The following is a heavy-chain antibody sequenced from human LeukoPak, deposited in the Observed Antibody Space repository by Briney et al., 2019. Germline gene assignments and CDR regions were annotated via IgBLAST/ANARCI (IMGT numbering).Heavy chain of an antibody. CDR3: ARQYSSGWYMSAFDI. CDR1: GGTFSSYA. Sequence: ASVKVSCKASGGTFSSYAISWVRQAPGQGLEWMGRIIPIFGTANYAQKFQGRVTITTDESTSTAYMELSSLRSDDTAVYYCARQYSSGWYMSAFDIWGQGTMVTVSS. V-gene: IGHV1-69*05. CDR2: IIPIFGTA. J-gene: IGHJ3*02. D-gene: IGHD6-19*01.